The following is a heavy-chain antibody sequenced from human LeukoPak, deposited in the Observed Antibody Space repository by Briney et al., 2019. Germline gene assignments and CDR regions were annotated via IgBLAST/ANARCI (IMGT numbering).Heavy chain of an antibody. J-gene: IGHJ5*01. CDR2: ISGTGGAT. CDR3: VKDPRDTYGTNWFVS. V-gene: IGHV3-23*01. D-gene: IGHD2-21*01. CDR1: GFSFGNYA. Sequence: GGSLRLSCVASGFSFGNYAMSWVRQAPGKGLKWVSQISGTGGATWYAGFARDRFTISRDNSKKTLYLQMSGLRVEDTAMYYCVKDPRDTYGTNWFVSWGQGTLLIVSS.